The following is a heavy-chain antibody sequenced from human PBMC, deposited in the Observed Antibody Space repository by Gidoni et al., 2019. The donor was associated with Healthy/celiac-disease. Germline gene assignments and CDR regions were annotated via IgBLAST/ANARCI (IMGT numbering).Heavy chain of an antibody. CDR3: ARDQGPTSTGPFDY. J-gene: IGHJ4*02. Sequence: GFTFSSYGMHWVRQAPGKGLEWVAVIWYDGSNKYYADSVKGRFTISRDNSKNTLYLQMNSLRAEDTAVYYCARDQGPTSTGPFDYWGQGTLVTVSS. CDR2: IWYDGSNK. V-gene: IGHV3-33*01. CDR1: GFTFSSYG.